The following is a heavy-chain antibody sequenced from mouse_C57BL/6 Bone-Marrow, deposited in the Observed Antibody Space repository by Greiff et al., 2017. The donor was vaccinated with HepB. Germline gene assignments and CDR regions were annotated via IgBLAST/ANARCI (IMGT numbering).Heavy chain of an antibody. J-gene: IGHJ4*01. CDR3: TTRGYYNYDRPN. CDR1: GFNIKDYY. Sequence: VQLQQSGAELVRPGASVKLSCTASGFNIKDYYMHWVKQRPEQGLEWIGRIDPEDGDTEYAPKFQGKATMTADTTSNTAYQQLSSLTSEDTAVYYCTTRGYYNYDRPNWGQGTSVTVST. CDR2: IDPEDGDT. D-gene: IGHD2-4*01. V-gene: IGHV14-1*01.